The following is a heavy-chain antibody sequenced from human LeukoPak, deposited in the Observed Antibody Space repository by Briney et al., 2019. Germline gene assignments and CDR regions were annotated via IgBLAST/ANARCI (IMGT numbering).Heavy chain of an antibody. D-gene: IGHD5-12*01. CDR2: LYSSGGT. CDR3: ARGVYSGYDYVLDY. V-gene: IGHV4-4*07. CDR1: GGSISGSY. J-gene: IGHJ4*02. Sequence: SETLSLTCTVSGGSISGSYWSWIRQPAGKGLEWIGRLYSSGGTYYNPSLKSRVTMPVDTSKNQFSLKLSSVTAADTAVYYCARGVYSGYDYVLDYWGQGTLVTVSS.